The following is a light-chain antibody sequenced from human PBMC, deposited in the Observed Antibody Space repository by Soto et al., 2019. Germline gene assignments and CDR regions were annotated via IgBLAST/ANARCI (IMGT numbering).Light chain of an antibody. CDR1: QSVKSN. CDR3: QHFGGTTFT. V-gene: IGKV3D-15*01. CDR2: GAS. Sequence: EIVMTQSPATLSVSPGERSTLSCRASQSVKSNLAWYQQNPGQAPRLLIYGASTRATGIPDRFSGSGSGTHFTLTISRLEPGDFAVYYCQHFGGTTFTFGQGTRLEIK. J-gene: IGKJ5*01.